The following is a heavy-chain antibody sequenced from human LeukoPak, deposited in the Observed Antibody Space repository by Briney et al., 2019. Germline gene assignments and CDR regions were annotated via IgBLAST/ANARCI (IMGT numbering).Heavy chain of an antibody. CDR2: IVVGSGNT. CDR1: GFTFTSPA. V-gene: IGHV1-58*01. Sequence: SVKVSCKASGFTFTSPAVQWVRQARGQRLEWIGWIVVGSGNTNYAQKFQERVTITRDMSTSTAYMELSSLRSEDTAVYYCAAGSPRAAADHWGQGTLVTVSS. D-gene: IGHD6-13*01. CDR3: AAGSPRAAADH. J-gene: IGHJ4*02.